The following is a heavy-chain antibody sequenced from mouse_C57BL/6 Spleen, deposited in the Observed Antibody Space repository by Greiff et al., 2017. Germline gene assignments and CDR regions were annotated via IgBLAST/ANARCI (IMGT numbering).Heavy chain of an antibody. V-gene: IGHV5-17*01. Sequence: EVMLVESGGGLVKPGGSLKLSCAASGFTFSDYGMHWVRQAPEKGLEWVAYISSGSSTIYYADTVKGRFTFSRDNAKNTLFLQMTSLRYEDTAMYYSARKNYYYVEIDYGGQGTTLTVSA. D-gene: IGHD2-4*01. CDR1: GFTFSDYG. CDR3: ARKNYYYVEIDY. J-gene: IGHJ2*01. CDR2: ISSGSSTI.